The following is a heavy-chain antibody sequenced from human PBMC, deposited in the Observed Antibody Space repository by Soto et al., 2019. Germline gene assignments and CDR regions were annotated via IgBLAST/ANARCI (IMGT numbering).Heavy chain of an antibody. CDR1: GYSFTSYW. D-gene: IGHD5-12*01. Sequence: GESLKISCKGSGYSFTSYWIGWVRQMPGKGLEWMGIIYPGDSDTRYSPSFQGQVTISADKSISTAYLQWSSLKASDTAMYYCARLFSAEYSGYDYGITGTTRYFDYWGQGTLVTVSS. CDR2: IYPGDSDT. J-gene: IGHJ4*02. CDR3: ARLFSAEYSGYDYGITGTTRYFDY. V-gene: IGHV5-51*01.